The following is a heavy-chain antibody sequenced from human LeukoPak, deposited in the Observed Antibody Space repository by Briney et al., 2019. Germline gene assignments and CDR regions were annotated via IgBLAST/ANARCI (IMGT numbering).Heavy chain of an antibody. D-gene: IGHD5-24*01. CDR3: ARDRNREDGSYDAFDI. CDR1: GGSISSGDYY. CDR2: IYYSGST. V-gene: IGHV4-30-4*01. J-gene: IGHJ3*02. Sequence: SETLSLTCTVSGGSISSGDYYWSWIRQPRGKGLEWIGYIYYSGSTYYNPSLKSRVTISVDTSKNQFSLKLSSVTAADTAVYYCARDRNREDGSYDAFDIWGQGTMVTVSS.